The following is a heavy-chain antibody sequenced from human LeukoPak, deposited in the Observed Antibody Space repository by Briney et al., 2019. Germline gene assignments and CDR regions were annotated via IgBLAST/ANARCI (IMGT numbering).Heavy chain of an antibody. Sequence: GESLKISCKGSGYSYTSYWISWVRQMPGKGLEWMGRIDPSDSYTNYSPSFQGHVTISADKSISTAYLQWSSLKASDTAMYYCGVTYYYDSSGYSDYWGQGTLVTVSS. CDR1: GYSYTSYW. D-gene: IGHD3-22*01. V-gene: IGHV5-10-1*01. CDR2: IDPSDSYT. J-gene: IGHJ4*02. CDR3: GVTYYYDSSGYSDY.